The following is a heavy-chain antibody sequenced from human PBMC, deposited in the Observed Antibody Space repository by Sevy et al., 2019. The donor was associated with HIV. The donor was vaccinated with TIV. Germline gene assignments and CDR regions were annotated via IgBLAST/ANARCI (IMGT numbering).Heavy chain of an antibody. D-gene: IGHD2-21*01. V-gene: IGHV4-34*01. CDR2: INYIGTT. CDR3: ARDPYDCGGDCYVSGVFDI. J-gene: IGHJ3*02. Sequence: SETLSLTCAVYDGSLSGYYWSWIRQSPGKGLEWIGQINYIGTTNYTPSLSSRLTISVDTSKNQFSLRLRTVTAADTAIYYGARDPYDCGGDCYVSGVFDIWGQGTLVTVSS. CDR1: DGSLSGYY.